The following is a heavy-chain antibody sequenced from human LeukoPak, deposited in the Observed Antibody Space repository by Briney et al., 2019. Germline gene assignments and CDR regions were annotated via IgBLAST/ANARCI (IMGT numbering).Heavy chain of an antibody. J-gene: IGHJ4*02. CDR2: MSYDGRTK. CDR3: SGGCYHFDY. D-gene: IGHD6-19*01. CDR1: GFSFSTYG. V-gene: IGHV3-30*03. Sequence: GGSLRLSCAASGFSFSTYGMHWVRQAPGKGLEWVAVMSYDGRTKYYADSVKGRFTISRDNSQNTLYLQVNGLRPEDTAVYHSSGGCYHFDYWGQGTLVTVSS.